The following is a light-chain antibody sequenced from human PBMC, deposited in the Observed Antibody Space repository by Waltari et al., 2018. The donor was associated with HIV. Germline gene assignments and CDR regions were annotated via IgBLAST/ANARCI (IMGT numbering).Light chain of an antibody. Sequence: QSTLTQPPSASGSPGQSVTISCTGTSSDIGGYNYVSWYQQHPGKAPKLIMTEVTKRPSGVPARFSGSKSGNSASLTVSGLQAADEALYYCSSFAPTNKFYVLFGGGTTLTVL. CDR2: EVT. V-gene: IGLV2-8*01. CDR3: SSFAPTNKFYVL. J-gene: IGLJ2*01. CDR1: SSDIGGYNY.